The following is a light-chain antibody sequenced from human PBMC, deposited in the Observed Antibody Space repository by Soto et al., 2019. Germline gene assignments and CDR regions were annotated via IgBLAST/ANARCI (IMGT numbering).Light chain of an antibody. CDR3: NSYTGSRTYV. J-gene: IGLJ1*01. V-gene: IGLV2-18*02. Sequence: QSALTQPPSVSGSPGQSVAISCTGTSSDVGSYNRVSWYQQPPGAAPKLMIYEVSNRPSGVPDRFSGSKSGNTASLTISGLQAEYEADYYCNSYTGSRTYVFGTGTKVTVL. CDR2: EVS. CDR1: SSDVGSYNR.